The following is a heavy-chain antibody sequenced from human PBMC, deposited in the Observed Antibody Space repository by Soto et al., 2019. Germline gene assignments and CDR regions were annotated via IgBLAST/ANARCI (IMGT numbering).Heavy chain of an antibody. Sequence: ASVKVSCKASGYTFTSYAMHWVRQAPGQRLEWMGWINAGNGNTKYSQKFQGRVTITRDTSARPAYMELSSLRSEDTAVYYCASIGGAFGGVSPLQSFDPWGRGTLGTVSS. J-gene: IGHJ5*02. D-gene: IGHD3-16*01. V-gene: IGHV1-3*01. CDR1: GYTFTSYA. CDR3: ASIGGAFGGVSPLQSFDP. CDR2: INAGNGNT.